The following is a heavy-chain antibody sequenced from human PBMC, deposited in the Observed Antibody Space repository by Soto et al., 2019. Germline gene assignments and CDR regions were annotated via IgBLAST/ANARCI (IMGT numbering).Heavy chain of an antibody. D-gene: IGHD2-21*02. Sequence: LRLSCAASGFTFSSYWMSWVRQAPGKGLEWVANIKQDGSEKYYVDSVKGRFTISRDNAKNSLYLQMNSLRAEDTAVYYCASPLHGGNSDYFDYWGQGTLVTVSS. J-gene: IGHJ4*02. CDR2: IKQDGSEK. CDR1: GFTFSSYW. V-gene: IGHV3-7*01. CDR3: ASPLHGGNSDYFDY.